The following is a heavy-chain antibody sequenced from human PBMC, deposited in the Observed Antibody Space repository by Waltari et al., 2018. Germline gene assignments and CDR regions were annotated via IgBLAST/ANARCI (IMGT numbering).Heavy chain of an antibody. CDR1: GFTFRSSA. J-gene: IGHJ4*02. V-gene: IGHV3-30-3*01. CDR3: ARGGQFDY. Sequence: QVQLVESGGGVVQPGRSLRLSCAASGFTFRSSAMHWVRQAPGKGLEWVAVISYDGSNKYYADSVKGRFTISRDNSKNTLYLQMNSLRAEDTAVYYCARGGQFDYWGQGTLVTVSS. CDR2: ISYDGSNK.